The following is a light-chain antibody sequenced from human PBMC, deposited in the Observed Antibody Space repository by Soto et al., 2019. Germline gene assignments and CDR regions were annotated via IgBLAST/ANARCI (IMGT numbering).Light chain of an antibody. CDR1: ESINNW. Sequence: DIQMTQSPPTLSASVGDRVTISCRASESINNWLAWYQHKPGKAPKLLIYRASSLESGVPSRFSGSGSGTEFTLTISSLQPDDFATYYCQQYKSPPWTFGQGTKMDIK. CDR3: QQYKSPPWT. J-gene: IGKJ1*01. CDR2: RAS. V-gene: IGKV1-5*03.